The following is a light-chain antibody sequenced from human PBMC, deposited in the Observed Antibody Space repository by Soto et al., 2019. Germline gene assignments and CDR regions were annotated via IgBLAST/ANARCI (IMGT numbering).Light chain of an antibody. Sequence: DIQMTQSPSSLSASVGDRVTITCRASQSISSYLNWYQQKPGKAPELLIYTTSSLQSGVPSRFSGSGSGTDFTLTISSLQPEDFATYYCQQSYSTSKTFGQGTKV. J-gene: IGKJ1*01. V-gene: IGKV1-39*01. CDR2: TTS. CDR1: QSISSY. CDR3: QQSYSTSKT.